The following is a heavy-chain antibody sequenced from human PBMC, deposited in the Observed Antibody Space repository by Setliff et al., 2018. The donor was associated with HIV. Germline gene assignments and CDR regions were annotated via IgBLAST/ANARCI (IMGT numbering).Heavy chain of an antibody. V-gene: IGHV4-4*02. Sequence: KPSETLSLTCAVSGGSISSNWWSWVRQSPGKGLEWIGEIYHSGSTHYNPSLQSRVTISVDKSKSQFSLKLNSVTAADTAVYYCARHRKDDYFLTAYFDSLGQGALVTVSS. CDR2: IYHSGST. CDR3: ARHRKDDYFLTAYFDS. CDR1: GGSISSNW. D-gene: IGHD4-17*01. J-gene: IGHJ4*02.